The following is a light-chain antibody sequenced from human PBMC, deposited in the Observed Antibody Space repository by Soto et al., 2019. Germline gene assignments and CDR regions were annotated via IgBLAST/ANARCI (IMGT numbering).Light chain of an antibody. Sequence: EIVLTQSPGTLSLSPGERATLSCRASQSVRSSYLAWYQQKPGQAPRLLIYGASSRATGIPDRFSGSGSGTDFTLTISRLEPEDVAVYYCQQYGDSPTFGGGTKVEIK. J-gene: IGKJ4*01. CDR1: QSVRSSY. V-gene: IGKV3-20*01. CDR2: GAS. CDR3: QQYGDSPT.